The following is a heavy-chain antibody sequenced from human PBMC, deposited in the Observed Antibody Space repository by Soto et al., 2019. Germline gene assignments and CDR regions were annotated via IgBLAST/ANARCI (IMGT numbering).Heavy chain of an antibody. D-gene: IGHD5-12*01. V-gene: IGHV4-34*01. J-gene: IGHJ4*02. CDR1: GGSFSGHY. Sequence: QVQLQQWGAGLLKSSGTLSLTCDVYGGSFSGHYWSWIRQPPGKGLEWVGEITHSGTTTYNPSLKRRVIISLDMSKSPLSLRLTSVTAADTAVYYCARGSVEMATILRFDVWGQGRLVVVSS. CDR2: ITHSGTT. CDR3: ARGSVEMATILRFDV.